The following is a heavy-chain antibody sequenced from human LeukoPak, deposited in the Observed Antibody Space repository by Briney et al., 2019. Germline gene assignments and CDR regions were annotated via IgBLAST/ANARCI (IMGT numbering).Heavy chain of an antibody. CDR1: GGSISSSGYY. CDR2: IYYSGST. CDR3: AKDLRYYDFWSGLADY. Sequence: SETLSLTCTVSGGSISSSGYYWGWIRQPPGKGLEWIASIYYSGSTYYNPSLKSRVTISVDTSKNQLSLKLSSLTAADTAVYYCAKDLRYYDFWSGLADYWGQGTLVTVSS. J-gene: IGHJ4*02. D-gene: IGHD3-3*01. V-gene: IGHV4-39*02.